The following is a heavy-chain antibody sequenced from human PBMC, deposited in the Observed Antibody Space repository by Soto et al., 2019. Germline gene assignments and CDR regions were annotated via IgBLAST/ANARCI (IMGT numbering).Heavy chain of an antibody. CDR3: ASGGSTPPYYYYGMDV. CDR2: IIPIFGTA. CDR1: GGTFSSYA. V-gene: IGHV1-69*13. D-gene: IGHD2-15*01. Sequence: SVKVSCKASGGTFSSYAISWVRQAPGQGLEWMGGIIPIFGTANYAQKFQGRVTITADESTSTAYMELSSLRSEDTAVYYCASGGSTPPYYYYGMDVWGQGTTVTVSS. J-gene: IGHJ6*02.